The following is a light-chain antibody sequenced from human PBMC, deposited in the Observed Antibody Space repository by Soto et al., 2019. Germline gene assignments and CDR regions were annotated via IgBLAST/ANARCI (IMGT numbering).Light chain of an antibody. J-gene: IGLJ2*01. CDR3: SSYTSSIS. V-gene: IGLV2-14*01. Sequence: QSALTQPASVSGSPGQSITISCTGTSSDVGGYNYVSWYQQHPGKAPKLMIYDVNTRPSGVSNRFSGSKSGNTASLTISGLQAEAEADYYCSSYTSSISFGGGTKVTVL. CDR2: DVN. CDR1: SSDVGGYNY.